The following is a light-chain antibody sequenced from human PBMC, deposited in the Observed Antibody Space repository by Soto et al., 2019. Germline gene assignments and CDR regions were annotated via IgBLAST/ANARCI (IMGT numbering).Light chain of an antibody. CDR2: DAS. J-gene: IGKJ1*01. V-gene: IGKV3-20*01. CDR1: QRVSSSY. CDR3: QQYGSSRT. Sequence: EIVLTQSPGTLSLSPGERATLSCRASQRVSSSYLAWYQQKPGQAPRLLIYDASSRATGIPDRFSGSGSGTDFTLTISRLEPEEFAVYYCQQYGSSRTFGQGTKVEIK.